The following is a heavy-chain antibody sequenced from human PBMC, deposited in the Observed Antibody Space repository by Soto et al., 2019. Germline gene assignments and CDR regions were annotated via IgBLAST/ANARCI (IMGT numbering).Heavy chain of an antibody. V-gene: IGHV4-34*01. J-gene: IGHJ4*02. CDR2: INHTGST. CDR1: GGSFSGYS. Sequence: QVQLQLWGAGLWKPSETLSLTCAVYGGSFSGYSWTWIRQPPGTGLEWIGEINHTGSTNYNPSLKSRVTISVDTSKNQFSLKLTSVTAADTAVYYCARDKITGLFDYWGQGTLVTVSS. CDR3: ARDKITGLFDY. D-gene: IGHD2-8*02.